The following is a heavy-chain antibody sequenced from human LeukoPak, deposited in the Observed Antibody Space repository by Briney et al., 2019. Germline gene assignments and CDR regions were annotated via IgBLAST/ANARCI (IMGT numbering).Heavy chain of an antibody. V-gene: IGHV4-39*01. CDR3: VSPRGFSYGYFDY. D-gene: IGHD5-18*01. CDR2: IYYSKNT. J-gene: IGHJ4*02. CDR1: GGSISSSAY. Sequence: PSETLSLACTVSGGSISSSAYWGWIRQPPGKGLEWIGSIYYSKNTYYNPSLKSRVTISADTSKNQFSLTLGSVSATDTAVYYCVSPRGFSYGYFDYWGQGTLVTVSS.